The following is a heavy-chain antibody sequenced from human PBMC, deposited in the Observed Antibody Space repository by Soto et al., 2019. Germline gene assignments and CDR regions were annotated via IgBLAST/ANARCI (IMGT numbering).Heavy chain of an antibody. CDR2: IESTTDGGTT. CDR3: ATMGSGGSGAGVFDY. V-gene: IGHV3-15*04. D-gene: IGHD6-19*01. CDR1: GFTFSTAW. J-gene: IGHJ4*02. Sequence: EVQLVESGGGLVKPGGSLRLSCAASGFTFSTAWMTWVRQAPGKGLEWVGRIESTTDGGTTDYAAPVKGRFTISRDDSKTTLYLQMSSLKSEDTAIYYCATMGSGGSGAGVFDYWGQGTLVTVSS.